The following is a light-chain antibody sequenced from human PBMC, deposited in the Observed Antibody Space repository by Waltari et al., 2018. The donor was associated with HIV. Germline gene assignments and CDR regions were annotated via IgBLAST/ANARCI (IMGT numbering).Light chain of an antibody. CDR1: TGAVTTTYY. V-gene: IGLV7-43*01. J-gene: IGLJ3*02. CDR3: LLYYAGGRV. Sequence: QTVVTQEPSLTVSPGGTVTLTCASNTGAVTTTYYPNWFQQKPGQAPRALIHSTTQKLSWTPARFSASLLGGKAALTLSGVQPEDEADYYCLLYYAGGRVFGGGTKLTVL. CDR2: STT.